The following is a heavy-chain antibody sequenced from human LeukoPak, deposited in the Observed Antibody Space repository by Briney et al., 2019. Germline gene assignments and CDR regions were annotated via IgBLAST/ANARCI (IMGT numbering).Heavy chain of an antibody. V-gene: IGHV3-33*01. Sequence: GRSLRLSCAASGFTLSRNGMHWVRQAPGKGLEWVGDIWYDGSKKYYADSVKGRFTISRDISKNTVYLQMDSLRAEDTAVYYCARDHSGWYVGYWGQGTLVTVSS. CDR1: GFTLSRNG. J-gene: IGHJ4*02. CDR3: ARDHSGWYVGY. CDR2: IWYDGSKK. D-gene: IGHD6-19*01.